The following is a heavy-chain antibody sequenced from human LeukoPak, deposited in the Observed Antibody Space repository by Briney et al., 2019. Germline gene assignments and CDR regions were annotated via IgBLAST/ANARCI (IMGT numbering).Heavy chain of an antibody. CDR3: ARGLPGGLDP. CDR1: GFTFSAYD. V-gene: IGHV3-13*01. Sequence: GGSLRLSCTASGFTFSAYDMHWVRHATGKGLEWVSGIGFAGDTNYADSVRGRFTISRENARSSLYLQMNSLTPGDTAMYFCARGLPGGLDPWGQGTLVTVSS. D-gene: IGHD3-16*01. J-gene: IGHJ5*02. CDR2: IGFAGDT.